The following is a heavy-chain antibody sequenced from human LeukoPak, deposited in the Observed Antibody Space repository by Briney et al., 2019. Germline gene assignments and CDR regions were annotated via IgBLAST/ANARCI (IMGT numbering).Heavy chain of an antibody. J-gene: IGHJ6*02. CDR3: AKVSNYYYYYGMDV. Sequence: TGGSLRLSCAASGFTFSSYAMNWVRQAPGKGLEWVSGISGSGGSTNYADSVKGRFTISRDSSKNTLYLQMNSLRAEDTAVYYCAKVSNYYYYYGMDVWGQGTTVTASS. CDR2: ISGSGGST. V-gene: IGHV3-23*01. CDR1: GFTFSSYA.